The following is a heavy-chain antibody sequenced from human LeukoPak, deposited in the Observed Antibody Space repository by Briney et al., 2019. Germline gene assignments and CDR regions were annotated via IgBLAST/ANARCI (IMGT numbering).Heavy chain of an antibody. V-gene: IGHV4-39*07. CDR1: GGSISSSSYY. J-gene: IGHJ4*02. D-gene: IGHD1-26*01. CDR2: IYYSGST. Sequence: PSETLSLTCTVSGGSISSSSYYWGWIRQPPGKGLEWIGSIYYSGSTYYNPSLKSRVTISVDTSKNQFSLKLSSVTAADTAVYYCARVFREGASDYWGQGTLVTASS. CDR3: ARVFREGASDY.